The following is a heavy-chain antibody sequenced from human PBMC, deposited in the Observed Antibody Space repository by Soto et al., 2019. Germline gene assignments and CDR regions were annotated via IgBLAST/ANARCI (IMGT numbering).Heavy chain of an antibody. D-gene: IGHD3-10*01. CDR3: YGSGIYSVTDAFDF. CDR1: GFTFSSYG. V-gene: IGHV3-33*01. CDR2: IWYDGSNK. J-gene: IGHJ3*01. Sequence: GGSLRLSCAASGFTFSSYGMHWVRQAPGKGLEWVAVIWYDGSNKYYADSVKGRFTISRDNSKNTLYLQMNSLRAEDTAVYYCYGSGIYSVTDAFDFWGKGTMLTVSS.